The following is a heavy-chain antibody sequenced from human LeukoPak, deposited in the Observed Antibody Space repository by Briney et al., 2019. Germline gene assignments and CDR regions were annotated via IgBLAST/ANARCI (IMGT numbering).Heavy chain of an antibody. CDR1: GFTFSSYW. J-gene: IGHJ6*03. CDR2: IKKDGSEK. CDR3: AKNADRGAYCRGGSCYPYYYYYMDV. V-gene: IGHV3-7*01. D-gene: IGHD2-15*01. Sequence: AGGSLRLSCAASGFTFSSYWMSWVRQAPGKGLEWVANIKKDGSEKYYVDSVKGRFTISRDNAKTSLYLQMNSLRAEDTAVYYCAKNADRGAYCRGGSCYPYYYYYMDVWGTGTTVTISS.